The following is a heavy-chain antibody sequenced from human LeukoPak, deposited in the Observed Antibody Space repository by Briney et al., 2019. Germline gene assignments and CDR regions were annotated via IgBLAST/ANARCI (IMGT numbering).Heavy chain of an antibody. D-gene: IGHD3-22*01. CDR3: AKDSYYYDSSGYYYSDY. V-gene: IGHV3-30*18. CDR2: ISYDGSNK. CDR1: GFTFSSYG. J-gene: IGHJ4*02. Sequence: GGSLSLSCAASGFTFSSYGMHWVRQAPGKGLEWVAVISYDGSNKYYADSVKGRFTISRDNSKNTLYLQMNSLRAEDTAVYYCAKDSYYYDSSGYYYSDYWGQGTLVTVSS.